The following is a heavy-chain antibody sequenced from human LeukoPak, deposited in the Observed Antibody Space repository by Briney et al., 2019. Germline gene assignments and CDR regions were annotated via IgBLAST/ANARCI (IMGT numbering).Heavy chain of an antibody. J-gene: IGHJ6*03. V-gene: IGHV3-48*01. CDR3: YMDV. CDR2: IRSSSSTI. CDR1: GFTFSSYS. Sequence: GGSLRLSCAASGFTFSSYSMNWVRQAPGKGLEWVSYIRSSSSTIYYADSVKGRFTISRDNAKNSLYLQMNSLRAEDTAVYCYYMDVWGNGTTVTVSS.